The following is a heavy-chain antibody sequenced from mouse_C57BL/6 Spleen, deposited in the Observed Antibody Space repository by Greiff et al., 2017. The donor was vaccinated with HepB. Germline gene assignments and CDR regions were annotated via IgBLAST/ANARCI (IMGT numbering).Heavy chain of an antibody. J-gene: IGHJ2*01. V-gene: IGHV1-64*01. CDR3: ARDDYGSLY. Sequence: QVQLKQSGAELVKPGASVKLSCKASGYTFTSYWMHWVKQRPGQGLEWIGMIHPNSGSTNYNEKFKSKATLTVDKSSSTAYMQLSSLTSEDSAVYYCARDDYGSLYWGQGTTLTVSS. CDR1: GYTFTSYW. D-gene: IGHD1-1*01. CDR2: IHPNSGST.